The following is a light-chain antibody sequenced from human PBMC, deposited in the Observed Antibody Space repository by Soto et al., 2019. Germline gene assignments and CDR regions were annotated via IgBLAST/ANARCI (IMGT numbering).Light chain of an antibody. Sequence: LSLSPATLSLSPGERATRACRASQSVSSYLTWYQQKPGQAPSLLICGASNRAIGIRFTGSGSGTHSPLALGGLEAEYFVDYRPGPITSGQGTRLEIK. CDR1: QSVSSY. J-gene: IGKJ5*01. CDR2: GAS. V-gene: IGKV3-11*01. CDR3: GPIT.